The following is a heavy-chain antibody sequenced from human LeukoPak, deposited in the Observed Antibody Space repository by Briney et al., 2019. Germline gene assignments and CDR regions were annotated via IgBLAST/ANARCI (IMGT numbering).Heavy chain of an antibody. Sequence: ASVKVSCKASGYTFTGYYMHWVRQAPGQGLEWMGWINPNSGGTNYAQKFQGRVTMTRDTSISTAYMELSRLRSDDTAVYYCARDWGIAVAFSYYYGMDVWGQGTTVTVSS. CDR1: GYTFTGYY. D-gene: IGHD6-19*01. CDR2: INPNSGGT. J-gene: IGHJ6*02. CDR3: ARDWGIAVAFSYYYGMDV. V-gene: IGHV1-2*02.